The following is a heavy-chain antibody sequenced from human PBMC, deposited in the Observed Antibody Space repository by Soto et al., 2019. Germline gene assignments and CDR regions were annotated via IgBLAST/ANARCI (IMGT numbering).Heavy chain of an antibody. D-gene: IGHD3-10*01. V-gene: IGHV1-18*01. CDR3: VRDLDGSGSYYTDY. Sequence: XSVKVSCKASGYTFITCGISWVRQAPGQGLEWMGWISPHKGNTNYAQKLQGRVTMTTDTSTNTAYMELRSLRSDDTAVYYCVRDLDGSGSYYTDYWGQGTLVTVSS. CDR1: GYTFITCG. CDR2: ISPHKGNT. J-gene: IGHJ4*02.